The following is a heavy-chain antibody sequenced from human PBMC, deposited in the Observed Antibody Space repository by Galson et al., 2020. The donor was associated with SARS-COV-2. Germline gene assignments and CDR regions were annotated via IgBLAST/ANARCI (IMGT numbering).Heavy chain of an antibody. CDR1: GFTFRTYG. CDR2: ISNDGSDE. CDR3: AKGYCSSSVGCYYFYGMAV. V-gene: IGHV3-30*18. Sequence: GGSLRLSCAASGFTFRTYGMHWVRQAPGKGLEWVAVISNDGSDEYYADSVKGRFTISRDNSKSNLFLQMNSLRPEDTAVYYCAKGYCSSSVGCYYFYGMAVWGQGTSVTISS. J-gene: IGHJ6*02. D-gene: IGHD2-2*01.